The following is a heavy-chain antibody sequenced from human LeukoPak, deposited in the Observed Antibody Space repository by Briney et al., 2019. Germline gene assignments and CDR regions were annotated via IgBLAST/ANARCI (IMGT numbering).Heavy chain of an antibody. CDR1: GFTFISYW. CDR3: AKVAGNLHYSDAFDI. V-gene: IGHV3-74*03. J-gene: IGHJ3*02. CDR2: INSDGSST. Sequence: GGSLRLSCAASGFTFISYWMHWVRQAPGKGLVWVSRINSDGSSTEYADSVKGRFTISRDNAKNTLYLQMNSLRAEDTAVYYCAKVAGNLHYSDAFDIWGQGTMVTVSS. D-gene: IGHD1-14*01.